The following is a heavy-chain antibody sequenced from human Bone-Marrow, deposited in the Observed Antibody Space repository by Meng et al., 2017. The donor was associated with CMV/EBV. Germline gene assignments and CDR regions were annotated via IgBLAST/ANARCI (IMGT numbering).Heavy chain of an antibody. CDR3: AREYCSSTSCYFGGF. D-gene: IGHD2-2*01. Sequence: KVSCKGSGYSFTSYWIGWVRQMPGKGLEWMGIIYPGASDTRYSRSFQGQVTISADKSISTAYLQWSSLKASDTAMYYCAREYCSSTSCYFGGFWGQGTRVTVSS. CDR1: GYSFTSYW. CDR2: IYPGASDT. V-gene: IGHV5-51*01. J-gene: IGHJ4*02.